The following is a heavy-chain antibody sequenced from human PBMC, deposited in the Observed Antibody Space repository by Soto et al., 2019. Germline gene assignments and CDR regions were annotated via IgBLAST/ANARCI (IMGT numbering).Heavy chain of an antibody. V-gene: IGHV4-59*08. CDR2: IYYSGST. CDR1: GGSISSYY. Sequence: SETLSLTCTVSGGSISSYYWSWIRQPPGKGLEWIGYIYYSGSTNYNPSLKSRVTISVDTSKNQFSLKLSSVTAADTAVYYCARGGIDVYYYYGMDVWGQGTTVTVSS. D-gene: IGHD2-15*01. J-gene: IGHJ6*02. CDR3: ARGGIDVYYYYGMDV.